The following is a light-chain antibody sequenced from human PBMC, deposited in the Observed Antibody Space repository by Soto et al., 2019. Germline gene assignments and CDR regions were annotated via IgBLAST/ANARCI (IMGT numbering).Light chain of an antibody. V-gene: IGKV3-15*01. Sequence: ETVMTQSQATLSVSPGQRAPLSCRASQSISPDIAWYQQKPGQPPRLLIYSASTRATGVPARFTGSGSGSEFTLTISGLQSEDFAVYYCQQGHNWPLTFGQGTRLEI. CDR3: QQGHNWPLT. J-gene: IGKJ2*01. CDR2: SAS. CDR1: QSISPD.